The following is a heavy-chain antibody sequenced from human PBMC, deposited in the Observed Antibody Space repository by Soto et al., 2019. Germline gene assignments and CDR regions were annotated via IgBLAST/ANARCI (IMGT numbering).Heavy chain of an antibody. CDR3: AGANGGATGTWYFDL. CDR2: IIPIFGTA. CDR1: GGTFSSYA. D-gene: IGHD1-26*01. Sequence: QVQLVQSGAEVKKPGSSVKVSCKASGGTFSSYAISWVRQAPGQGLEWMGGIIPIFGTANYAQKFQGRVTITADESTSTAYIDLSSLRSEDTAVYYCAGANGGATGTWYFDLGGRGTLVTVS. V-gene: IGHV1-69*01. J-gene: IGHJ2*01.